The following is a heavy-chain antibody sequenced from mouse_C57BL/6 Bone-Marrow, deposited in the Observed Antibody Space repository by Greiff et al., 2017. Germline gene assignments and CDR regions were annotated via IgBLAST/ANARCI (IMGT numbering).Heavy chain of an antibody. V-gene: IGHV5-6*02. CDR3: ARRFRGFAY. Sequence: EVKLMEPGGDLVKPGGSLKLSCAASGFTFSSYGMSWVRQTPDKRLEWVATISSGGSYTYYPDSVKGRFTISRDNAKNTLYLQMSSLKSEDTAMXYCARRFRGFAYWGQGTLVTVSA. CDR2: ISSGGSYT. J-gene: IGHJ3*01. CDR1: GFTFSSYG.